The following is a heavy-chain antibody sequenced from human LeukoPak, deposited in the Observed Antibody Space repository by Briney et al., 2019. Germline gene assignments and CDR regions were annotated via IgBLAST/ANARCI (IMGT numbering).Heavy chain of an antibody. V-gene: IGHV4-34*01. J-gene: IGHJ4*02. Sequence: PSETLSLTCAVYGGSFSGYYWSWIRQPPGKGLEWIGEINHSGSTNYNPSLQSRVTISVDTSKNQFSLKLSSVTAADTAVYYCARGLAARTAFDYWGQGTLVTVSS. CDR3: ARGLAARTAFDY. CDR1: GGSFSGYY. D-gene: IGHD6-6*01. CDR2: INHSGST.